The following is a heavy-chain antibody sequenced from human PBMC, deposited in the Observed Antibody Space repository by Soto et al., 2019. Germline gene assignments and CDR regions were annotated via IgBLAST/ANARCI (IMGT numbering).Heavy chain of an antibody. CDR2: VTGSGGQI. CDR1: GFTISTYA. CDR3: AKDGVYNDGLWLMDS. Sequence: EVQLLESGGGLVQPGGSLRLSCAASGFTISTYAMTWVRQAPGKGLECVSGVTGSGGQIHYADSVKGRFTISKDNSKNKLHLQMSSLRAEDTALYYCAKDGVYNDGLWLMDSWGQGTLVTVSS. D-gene: IGHD2-21*01. J-gene: IGHJ5*02. V-gene: IGHV3-23*01.